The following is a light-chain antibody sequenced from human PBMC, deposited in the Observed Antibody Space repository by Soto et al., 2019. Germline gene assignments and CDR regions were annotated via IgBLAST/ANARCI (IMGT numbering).Light chain of an antibody. Sequence: EIVLTQSPGILSVSPGERATLSCRASESIRNNLAWYQQKPGQAPRLLIYAASTRATGIPARFSGSGSGTEFTLTISSLQAEDFAVYYCQKYKNWATFGQGTKGDIK. CDR3: QKYKNWAT. V-gene: IGKV3-15*01. J-gene: IGKJ1*01. CDR1: ESIRNN. CDR2: AAS.